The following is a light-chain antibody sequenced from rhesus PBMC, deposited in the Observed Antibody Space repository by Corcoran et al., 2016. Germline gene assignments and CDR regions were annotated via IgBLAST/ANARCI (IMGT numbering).Light chain of an antibody. CDR2: KAS. CDR3: QQYSSSPYS. CDR1: QSIGSW. J-gene: IGKJ2*01. V-gene: IGKV1-22*01. Sequence: DIQMTQSPSSLSASAGDTVTIPCRASQSIGSWLAWYQQKPGKAPKLLIDKASSLQSGVPSRFIGSGSGTDFTLTISSLQSEDFATYYCQQYSSSPYSFGQGTKLEIK.